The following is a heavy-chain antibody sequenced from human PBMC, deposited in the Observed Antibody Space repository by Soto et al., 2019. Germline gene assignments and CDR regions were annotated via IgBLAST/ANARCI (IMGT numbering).Heavy chain of an antibody. Sequence: PSETLSLTCTVSGGPISSGGYYWSWIRQHPGKGLEWIGYIYYSGSTYYNPSLKSRVTISVDTSKNQFSLKLSSVTAADTAVYYCARDLEGSGYEPWFDPWGQGTLVTVSS. CDR3: ARDLEGSGYEPWFDP. D-gene: IGHD3-22*01. V-gene: IGHV4-31*03. CDR1: GGPISSGGYY. CDR2: IYYSGST. J-gene: IGHJ5*02.